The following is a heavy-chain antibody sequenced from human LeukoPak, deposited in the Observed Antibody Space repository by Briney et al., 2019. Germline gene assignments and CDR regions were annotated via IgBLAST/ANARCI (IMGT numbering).Heavy chain of an antibody. D-gene: IGHD6-13*01. CDR2: ISGSGGST. J-gene: IGHJ4*02. V-gene: IGHV3-23*01. Sequence: GGSLRLSCAASGFTFSSYAMSWVRQAPGKGLEWVSAISGSGGSTYYADSVKGRFTISRDNSKNTLYLQMNSLRAEGTAVYYCAKSQYSSSWYGSYWGQGTLVTVSS. CDR1: GFTFSSYA. CDR3: AKSQYSSSWYGSY.